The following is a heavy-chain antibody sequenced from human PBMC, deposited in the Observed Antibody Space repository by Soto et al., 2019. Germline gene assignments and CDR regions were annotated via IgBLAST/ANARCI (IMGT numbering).Heavy chain of an antibody. V-gene: IGHV3-53*01. CDR3: ARLTEAERH. CDR1: CFIVSSSH. CDR2: LYNHGKT. D-gene: IGHD1-1*01. J-gene: IGHJ4*02. Sequence: GSLRLSCVVSCFIVSSSHMIWVRQAPGKGLEGVSILYNHGKTNYVDSVKGRFTITRDNSKNTVYLQMNSLRVEDTAVYYCARLTEAERHWGQGALVTVSS.